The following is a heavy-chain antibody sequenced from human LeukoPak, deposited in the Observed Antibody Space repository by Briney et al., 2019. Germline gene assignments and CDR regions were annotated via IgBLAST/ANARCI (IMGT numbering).Heavy chain of an antibody. J-gene: IGHJ4*02. CDR1: GGSISTYY. CDR2: IYTSGST. V-gene: IGHV4-4*08. CDR3: ARASYSYGISGWVPFDY. Sequence: PSETLSLTCTVSGGSISTYYWSWIRQPPGKGLEWIGRIYTSGSTTYNPSLKSRVTISGDTSENQFSLRLSSVTAADTAVYYCARASYSYGISGWVPFDYWGQGTLVTVSS. D-gene: IGHD3-22*01.